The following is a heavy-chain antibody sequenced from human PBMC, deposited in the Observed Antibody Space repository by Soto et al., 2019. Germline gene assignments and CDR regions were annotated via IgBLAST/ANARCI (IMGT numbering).Heavy chain of an antibody. CDR1: GGSFSGYY. D-gene: IGHD1-26*01. J-gene: IGHJ4*02. V-gene: IGHV4-34*01. Sequence: QVQLQQWGAGLLKPSETLSLTCAVYGGSFSGYYWSWIRQPPGKGLEWIGEINHSGSTNYNPSLKSRVTISVDTSKNQFSPKLSSVTAADTAVYYCARVGYSGSYYDYWGQGTLVTVSS. CDR3: ARVGYSGSYYDY. CDR2: INHSGST.